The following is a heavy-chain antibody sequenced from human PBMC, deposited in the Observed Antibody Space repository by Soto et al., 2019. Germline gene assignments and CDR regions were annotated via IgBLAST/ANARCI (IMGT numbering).Heavy chain of an antibody. Sequence: QVQLVQSGAEVKRPGSSVRVSCKASGGTFSSLAINWVRQAPGQGLEWMGWINPNSGGTNYAQKFQGWVTMTRDTSISTAYMELSRLRSDDTAVYYCARGSSGYYYRDWGQGTLVTVSS. CDR1: GGTFSSLA. J-gene: IGHJ4*02. D-gene: IGHD3-22*01. V-gene: IGHV1-2*04. CDR3: ARGSSGYYYRD. CDR2: INPNSGGT.